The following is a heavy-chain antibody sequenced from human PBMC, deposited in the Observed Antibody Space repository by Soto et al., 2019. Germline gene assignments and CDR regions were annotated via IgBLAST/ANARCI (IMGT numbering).Heavy chain of an antibody. CDR2: IHYSGST. CDR3: ASTKDETLYFDY. CDR1: GDSISITCYY. J-gene: IGHJ4*02. V-gene: IGHV4-39*01. D-gene: IGHD2-15*01. Sequence: QLQLQESGPGLVKPSETLSLTCTVSGDSISITCYYWGWVRQPPGKGLEWIGSIHYSGSTHYNPSLQSRVTISGDASKKQFSLKLRSVTAADTAVYYCASTKDETLYFDYWGQGTLVTVSS.